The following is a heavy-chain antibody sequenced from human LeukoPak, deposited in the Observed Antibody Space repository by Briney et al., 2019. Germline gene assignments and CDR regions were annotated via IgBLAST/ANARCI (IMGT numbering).Heavy chain of an antibody. CDR1: GFTVSSNY. J-gene: IGHJ6*02. CDR2: IKQDGSEK. CDR3: AGGYYYYGMDV. V-gene: IGHV3-7*01. Sequence: PGGSLRLSCAASGFTVSSNYMSWVRQAPGKGLEWVANIKQDGSEKYYVDSVKGRFTISRDNAKNSLYLQMNSLRAEDTAVYYCAGGYYYYGMDVWGQGTTVTVSS.